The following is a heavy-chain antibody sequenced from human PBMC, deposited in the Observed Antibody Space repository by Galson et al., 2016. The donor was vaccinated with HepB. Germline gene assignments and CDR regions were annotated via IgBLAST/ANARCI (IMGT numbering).Heavy chain of an antibody. CDR2: IFHSGIT. CDR3: ARGGGRFDN. V-gene: IGHV4-59*01. Sequence: SETLSLTCTVSGDSMTNYFWSWIRQSPGKGLEWIGYIFHSGITNYNPSLQSRVAMTMDTSKNQFALNLTSVTAADTAIYYCARGGGRFDNWGQGTLVT. J-gene: IGHJ4*02. CDR1: GDSMTNYF. D-gene: IGHD3-16*01.